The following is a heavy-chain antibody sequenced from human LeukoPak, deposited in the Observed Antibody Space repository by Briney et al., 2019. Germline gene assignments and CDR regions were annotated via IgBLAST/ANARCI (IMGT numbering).Heavy chain of an antibody. CDR2: ISGSGGST. CDR3: AKIGDYYGSGHLAY. V-gene: IGHV3-23*01. J-gene: IGHJ4*02. Sequence: GGSLRLSCAASGFTFSSYAMSWVRQAPGKGLEWVSAISGSGGSTYYADSVKGRFTISRDNSKNTLYLQMSSLRAEDTAVYYCAKIGDYYGSGHLAYWGQGTLVTVSS. CDR1: GFTFSSYA. D-gene: IGHD3-10*01.